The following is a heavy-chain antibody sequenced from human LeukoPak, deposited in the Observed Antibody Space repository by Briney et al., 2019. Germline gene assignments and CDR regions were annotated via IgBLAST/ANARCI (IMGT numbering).Heavy chain of an antibody. V-gene: IGHV3-9*01. Sequence: PGRSLRLSCPASGFTFDDYAMHWVRQAPGKGLEWVSGISWNSGSIGYADSVKGRFTISRDNAKNSLYLQMNSLRAEDTALHYCAKAGTTEFDYWGQGTLVTVSS. J-gene: IGHJ4*02. CDR1: GFTFDDYA. D-gene: IGHD1-1*01. CDR2: ISWNSGSI. CDR3: AKAGTTEFDY.